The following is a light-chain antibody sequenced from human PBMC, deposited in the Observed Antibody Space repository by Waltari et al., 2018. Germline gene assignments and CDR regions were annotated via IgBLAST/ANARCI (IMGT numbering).Light chain of an antibody. V-gene: IGKV1-5*03. CDR2: RAS. CDR1: QSFSTW. CDR3: QQYNSYPYT. Sequence: DIQMTQSPSTLSASVGDRVTITCRASQSFSTWLAWYQQKPGTAPKLLIYRASSLKSGVPSRFSGSESGTEFTLTINSLQPDDVATYYCQQYNSYPYTFGQGTKLEIK. J-gene: IGKJ2*01.